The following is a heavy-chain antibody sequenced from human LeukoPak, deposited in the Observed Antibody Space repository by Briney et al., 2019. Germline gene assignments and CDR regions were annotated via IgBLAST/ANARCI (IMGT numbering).Heavy chain of an antibody. Sequence: PSETLSLTCTVSGGSISSYYWSWIRQPPGKGLEWIGYIFYTGSTNYNPSLKSRVTMSVDTSKNQFSLKLSSVTAADTAVYYCARDSTYSSSWSVWFDPWGQGTLVTVSS. V-gene: IGHV4-59*12. J-gene: IGHJ5*02. CDR2: IFYTGST. D-gene: IGHD6-13*01. CDR3: ARDSTYSSSWSVWFDP. CDR1: GGSISSYY.